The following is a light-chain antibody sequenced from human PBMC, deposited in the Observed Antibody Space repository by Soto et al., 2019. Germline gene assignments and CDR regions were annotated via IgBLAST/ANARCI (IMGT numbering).Light chain of an antibody. J-gene: IGKJ1*01. Sequence: DSQMTQSPSSLSASVGDRVTITFRASQGISSYLNCSQQKPGKAPKLLIYAASSLQSGVPSRFSGSGSGTDFTLTISSLHPEDFATYYCQQSYRTPPWTFVQGTKVEIK. CDR1: QGISSY. V-gene: IGKV1-39*01. CDR2: AAS. CDR3: QQSYRTPPWT.